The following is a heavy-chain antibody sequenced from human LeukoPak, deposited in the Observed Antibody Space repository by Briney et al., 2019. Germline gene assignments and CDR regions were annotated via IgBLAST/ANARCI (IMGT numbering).Heavy chain of an antibody. Sequence: ASVKVSCKASGYTFTSYAMHWVRQAPGQRLEWMGWINAGNGNTKYSQEFQGRVTITRDTSASTAYMELSSLRSEDMAVYYCAISGYYSAPLDYWGQGTLVTVSS. J-gene: IGHJ4*02. CDR1: GYTFTSYA. CDR3: AISGYYSAPLDY. D-gene: IGHD3-22*01. CDR2: INAGNGNT. V-gene: IGHV1-3*03.